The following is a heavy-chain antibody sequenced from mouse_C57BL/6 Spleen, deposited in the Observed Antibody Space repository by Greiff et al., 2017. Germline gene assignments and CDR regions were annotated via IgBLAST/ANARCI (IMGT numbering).Heavy chain of an antibody. CDR3: ARGPYYYGSSYYFDY. CDR2: IYPGGGYT. V-gene: IGHV1-63*01. D-gene: IGHD1-1*01. Sequence: QVQLKESGAELVRPGTSVKMSCKASGYTFTNYWIGWAKQRPGHGLEWIGDIYPGGGYTNYNEKFKGKATLTADKSSSTAYMQFSSLTSEDSAIYYCARGPYYYGSSYYFDYWGQGTTLTVSS. J-gene: IGHJ2*01. CDR1: GYTFTNYW.